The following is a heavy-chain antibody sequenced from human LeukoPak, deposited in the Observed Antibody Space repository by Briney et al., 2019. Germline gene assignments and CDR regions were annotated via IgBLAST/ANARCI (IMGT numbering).Heavy chain of an antibody. V-gene: IGHV4-38-2*02. J-gene: IGHJ4*02. CDR2: IYHSGST. D-gene: IGHD3-22*01. CDR1: GYSISSGYY. CDR3: ARRNYYDSSGPFDY. Sequence: SETLSPTCTVSGYSISSGYYWGWIRQPPGKGLEWIGSIYHSGSTYYNPSLKSRVTISVDTSKNQFSLKLSSVTAADTAVYYCARRNYYDSSGPFDYWGQGTLVTVSS.